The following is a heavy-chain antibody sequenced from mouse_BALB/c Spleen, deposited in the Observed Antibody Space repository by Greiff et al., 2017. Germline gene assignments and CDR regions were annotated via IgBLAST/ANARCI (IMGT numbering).Heavy chain of an antibody. D-gene: IGHD2-4*01. V-gene: IGHV1-69*01. CDR3: ARGDYDVNYYAMDY. J-gene: IGHJ4*01. Sequence: QVQLQQPGAELVMPGASVKMSCKASGYTFTDYWMHWVKQRPGQGLEWIGAIDTSDSYTSYNQKFKGKATLTVDESSSTAYMQLSSLTSEDSAVYYCARGDYDVNYYAMDYWGQGTSGTVSS. CDR1: GYTFTDYW. CDR2: IDTSDSYT.